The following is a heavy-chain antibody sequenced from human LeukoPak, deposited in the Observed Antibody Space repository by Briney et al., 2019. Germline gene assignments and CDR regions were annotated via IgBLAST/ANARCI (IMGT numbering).Heavy chain of an antibody. V-gene: IGHV4-59*08. CDR3: ARTIPDSSGYYYSDY. D-gene: IGHD3-22*01. J-gene: IGHJ4*02. CDR2: IYYSGRT. Sequence: SETLSLTCTVSGGSISSYYWSWIRQPPGKELEWIGYIYYSGRTYYNPSLKSRVTISVDTSKNQFSLSLGSVTAADTAVCFCARTIPDSSGYYYSDYWGQGTLVTVSS. CDR1: GGSISSYY.